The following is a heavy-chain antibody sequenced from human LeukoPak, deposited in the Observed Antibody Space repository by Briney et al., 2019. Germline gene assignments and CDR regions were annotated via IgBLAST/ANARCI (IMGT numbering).Heavy chain of an antibody. CDR2: IYYSGST. Sequence: SETLSLTCTVSGGSISSYYWSWIRQPPGKGLEWIGYIYYSGSTNYNPSLKSRVTMSLDTSKNQFSLKLNSVTAADTAVYYCARGLGDYYDTSGYEYYFDYWGQGTLVTVSS. J-gene: IGHJ4*02. CDR3: ARGLGDYYDTSGYEYYFDY. D-gene: IGHD3-22*01. CDR1: GGSISSYY. V-gene: IGHV4-59*12.